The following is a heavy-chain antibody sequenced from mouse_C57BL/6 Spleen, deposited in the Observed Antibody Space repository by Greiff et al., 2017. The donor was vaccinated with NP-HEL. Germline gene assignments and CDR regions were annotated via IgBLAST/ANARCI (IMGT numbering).Heavy chain of an antibody. CDR2: IYPGDGDT. J-gene: IGHJ3*01. CDR1: GYAFSSYW. Sequence: VQLQQSGAELVKPGASVKISCKASGYAFSSYWMNWVKQRPGKGLEWIGQIYPGDGDTNYNGKFKGKATLTADKSSSTAYMQLSSLTSEDSAVYFCARREDSSGYGAYWGQGTLVTVSA. CDR3: ARREDSSGYGAY. D-gene: IGHD3-2*02. V-gene: IGHV1-80*01.